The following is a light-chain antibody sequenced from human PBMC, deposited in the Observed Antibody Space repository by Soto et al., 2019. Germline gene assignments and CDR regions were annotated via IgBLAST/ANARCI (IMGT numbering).Light chain of an antibody. CDR2: GAS. CDR3: QQYNNWPWGT. CDR1: QSVSSN. Sequence: EIVMTQSPATLSVSPGERVTLSCRASQSVSSNLAWYQQKPGQAPRLLIYGASTRATGIPARFSGSGSGTEFTLTISSLQSEDFAVYYCQQYNNWPWGTFGQGTKLEIK. J-gene: IGKJ2*01. V-gene: IGKV3-15*01.